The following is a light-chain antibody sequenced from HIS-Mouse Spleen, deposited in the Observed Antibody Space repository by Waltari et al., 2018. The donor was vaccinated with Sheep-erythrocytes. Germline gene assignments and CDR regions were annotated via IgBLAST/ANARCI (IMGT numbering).Light chain of an antibody. J-gene: IGKJ2*01. CDR2: AAS. CDR3: LQDYNYPYT. V-gene: IGKV1-6*01. CDR1: QGIRND. Sequence: AIQMTQSPSSLSASVGYRVTLTCRASQGIRNDLGWYQQKPGKAPKLLIYAASSLQSGVPSRFSGSGSGTDFTLTISSLQPEDFATYYCLQDYNYPYTFGQGTKLEIK.